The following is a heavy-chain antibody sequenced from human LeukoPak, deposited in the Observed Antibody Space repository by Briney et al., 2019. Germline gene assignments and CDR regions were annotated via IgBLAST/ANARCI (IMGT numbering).Heavy chain of an antibody. CDR3: ARGGFYCSGGSCYPGNGMDV. CDR2: ISSSSSTI. CDR1: GFTFSSYW. V-gene: IGHV3-48*02. J-gene: IGHJ6*02. Sequence: GGSLRLSCAASGFTFSSYWMSWVRQAPGKGLEWVSYISSSSSTIYYADSVKGRFTISRDNAKNSLYLQMNSLRDEDTAVYYCARGGFYCSGGSCYPGNGMDVWGQGTTVTVSS. D-gene: IGHD2-15*01.